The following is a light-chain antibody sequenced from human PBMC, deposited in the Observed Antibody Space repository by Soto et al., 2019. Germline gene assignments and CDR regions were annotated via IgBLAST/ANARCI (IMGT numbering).Light chain of an antibody. V-gene: IGLV2-23*01. CDR2: EGS. CDR1: SSDVGSYNL. Sequence: QSALTQPASVSGSPGQSITISCTGTSSDVGSYNLVSWHQQHPGKAPKLMIYEGSKRPSGVSHRFSGSKSGNTAPLTISGLQAEDEADYYCCSYAVGSTLVFGGGTKLTVL. J-gene: IGLJ2*01. CDR3: CSYAVGSTLV.